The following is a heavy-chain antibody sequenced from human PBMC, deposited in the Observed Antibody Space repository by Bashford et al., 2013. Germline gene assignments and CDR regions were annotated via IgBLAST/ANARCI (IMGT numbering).Heavy chain of an antibody. D-gene: IGHD1-26*01. V-gene: IGHV3-53*01. CDR3: ARGPVVGAEGADVVDY. J-gene: IGHJ4*02. CDR2: IYSGGST. Sequence: VIYSGGSTYYADSVKGRSTISRDNSKNTLYLQMNSLRAEDTAVYYCARGPVVGAEGADVVDYWGQGTLVTVSS.